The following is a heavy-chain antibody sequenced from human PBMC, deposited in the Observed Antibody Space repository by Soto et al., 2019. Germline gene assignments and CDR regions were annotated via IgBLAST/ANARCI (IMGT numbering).Heavy chain of an antibody. Sequence: SETLSLTCTVSGGSISSYYWSWIRQPPGEGLEWIGYIYYGGSTNYNPSLKSRVTISVDTSKNQFSLKLSSVTAADTAVYYCARGQYYGSGSYHEELNWFDPWGQGTLVTVSS. CDR2: IYYGGST. CDR3: ARGQYYGSGSYHEELNWFDP. D-gene: IGHD3-10*01. J-gene: IGHJ5*02. V-gene: IGHV4-59*01. CDR1: GGSISSYY.